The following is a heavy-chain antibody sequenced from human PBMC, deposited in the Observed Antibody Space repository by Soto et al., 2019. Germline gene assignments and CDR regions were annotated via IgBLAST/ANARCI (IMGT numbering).Heavy chain of an antibody. V-gene: IGHV3-23*01. CDR1: GFTFSNYA. D-gene: IGHD4-17*01. CDR3: TKVRGDPV. Sequence: EVQVLESGGDLVQPGGSLRLSCAASGFTFSNYAMNWVRQAPGKGPEWVSGISAGRSTYYADSVKGRFTISRDNSKSTFFLQMDSLRAEDTALYYCTKVRGDPVWGKGTTVTVSS. CDR2: ISAGRST. J-gene: IGHJ6*04.